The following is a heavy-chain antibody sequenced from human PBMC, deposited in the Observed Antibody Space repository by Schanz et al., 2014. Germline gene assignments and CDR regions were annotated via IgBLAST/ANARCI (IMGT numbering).Heavy chain of an antibody. CDR1: GFTFSSYG. CDR3: ARAGYDADNWFDP. D-gene: IGHD2-2*01. V-gene: IGHV3-48*01. CDR2: ITYNGGTI. Sequence: EVQLVESGGGLVQPGGSLRLSCAASGFTFSSYGMHWVRQAPGKGLEWISYITYNGGTINYADSVKGRFTISRDNAKNSLFLQMNSLRAEDTAVYYCARAGYDADNWFDPWGQGTLVTVSS. J-gene: IGHJ5*02.